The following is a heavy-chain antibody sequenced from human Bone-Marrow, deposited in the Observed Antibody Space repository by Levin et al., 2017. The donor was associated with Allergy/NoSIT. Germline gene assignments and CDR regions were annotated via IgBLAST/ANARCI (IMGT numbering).Heavy chain of an antibody. CDR3: ACEFWAFDF. V-gene: IGHV2-5*01. CDR1: GFSLRTSGVG. Sequence: SGPTLVKPTQTLTLTCSFSGFSLRTSGVGVGWIRQPPGKALEWLALVYWNDDERYSPSLKSRLTLTKDTSKNQLVLTMTNVDPVDTGTYYCACEFWAFDFWGQGTLVTVSS. J-gene: IGHJ4*02. CDR2: VYWNDDE. D-gene: IGHD3-3*01.